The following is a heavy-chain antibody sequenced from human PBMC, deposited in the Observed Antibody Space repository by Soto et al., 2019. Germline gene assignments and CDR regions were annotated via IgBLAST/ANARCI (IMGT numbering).Heavy chain of an antibody. J-gene: IGHJ4*02. CDR1: GGSIDDINSY. CDR2: IHNTGNT. Sequence: QVQLQESGPGLVMPSQTLSLTCAVSGGSIDDINSYWTWIRLSPGRSPEWIGYIHNTGNTFYSPSLKPRLAISIDRSKSQFSLKLSAVTAADTAFYYCATSTYGERYPQFFADWGQGTLLTVSS. D-gene: IGHD3-16*02. CDR3: ATSTYGERYPQFFAD. V-gene: IGHV4-30-4*01.